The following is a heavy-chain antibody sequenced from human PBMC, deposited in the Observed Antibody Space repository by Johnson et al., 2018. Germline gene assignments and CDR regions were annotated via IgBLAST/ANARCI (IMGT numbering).Heavy chain of an antibody. CDR3: ARRGYSDYGAYYYYGMDV. D-gene: IGHD3-16*01. J-gene: IGHJ6*02. CDR2: IVPTSGVA. CDR1: AGTSSRYA. V-gene: IGHV1-69*12. Sequence: QVQLVQSGAEVKKHGSSVRVCCKASAGTSSRYAISWVRKAPGEGLEWMGGIVPTSGVANHAQQFQGRVTITGAESTRTHYMELRSLRSEDTAVYYGARRGYSDYGAYYYYGMDVWGQGTTVTVSS.